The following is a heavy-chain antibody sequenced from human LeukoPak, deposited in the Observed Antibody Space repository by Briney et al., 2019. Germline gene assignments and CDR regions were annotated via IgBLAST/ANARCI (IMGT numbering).Heavy chain of an antibody. J-gene: IGHJ2*01. D-gene: IGHD6-13*01. CDR3: ARDCHGRSSPKGWYFDL. CDR2: INHSGST. Sequence: SETLSLTCAVYGGSFSGYYWSWIRQPPGKGLEWIGEINHSGSTNYNPSLKSRVTISVDTSKNQFSLKLSSVTAADTAVYYCARDCHGRSSPKGWYFDLWGRGTLVTVSS. V-gene: IGHV4-34*01. CDR1: GGSFSGYY.